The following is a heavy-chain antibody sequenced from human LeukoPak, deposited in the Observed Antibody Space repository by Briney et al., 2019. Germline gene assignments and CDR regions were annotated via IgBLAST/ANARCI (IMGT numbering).Heavy chain of an antibody. D-gene: IGHD2-2*01. V-gene: IGHV4-38-2*02. J-gene: IGHJ6*02. CDR2: MYHGGNT. CDR1: GYSISSGYF. Sequence: SETLSLTCTVSGYSISSGYFWGWIRQPPGKGLEWIGSMYHGGNTDYNPSLKSRVTISIDTSKNQFSLKLSSVTAADTAVYYCARVLVAAASYYGMDVWGQGTTVTVSS. CDR3: ARVLVAAASYYGMDV.